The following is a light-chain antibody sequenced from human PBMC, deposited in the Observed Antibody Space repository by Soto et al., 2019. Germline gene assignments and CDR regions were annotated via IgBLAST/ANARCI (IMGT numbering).Light chain of an antibody. Sequence: DIVMTQSPDSLAVSLGERATINCKSSQSVLYSSNNQNYLAWYQQKPGQPPKLLIYWASTREPGVPDRFSGSGSGTDFTLTISSLQAEDVAVYYCQQYYSTPPTFGQGTKLEIK. CDR1: QSVLYSSNNQNY. V-gene: IGKV4-1*01. CDR3: QQYYSTPPT. CDR2: WAS. J-gene: IGKJ2*01.